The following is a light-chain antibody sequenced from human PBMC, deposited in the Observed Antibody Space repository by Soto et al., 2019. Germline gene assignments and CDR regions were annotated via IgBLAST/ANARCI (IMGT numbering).Light chain of an antibody. V-gene: IGKV3-11*01. J-gene: IGKJ1*01. Sequence: IVLTQSPATLSLSPGARATLSCRASQSVSSYLAWYQQKPGQAPRLLIYAASSRATGIPDRFSGSGSGTDFTLTISSLEPEDFALYYCQQCYNWPQWTFGQGTKVDIK. CDR3: QQCYNWPQWT. CDR2: AAS. CDR1: QSVSSY.